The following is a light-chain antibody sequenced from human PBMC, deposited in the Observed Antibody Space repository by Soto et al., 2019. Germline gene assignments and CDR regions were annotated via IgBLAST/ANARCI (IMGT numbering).Light chain of an antibody. CDR3: QQYNSYSWT. J-gene: IGKJ1*01. V-gene: IGKV1-5*03. Sequence: IQLTRSPSSLYSSLGDRVTITCRASQGLSGYLVWYQQKQGKAPNLLIYKVSNLESGVPSGFSVSGFGTEFTLIISGLKTDDFGTYYCQQYNSYSWTFSQGTKVDIK. CDR1: QGLSGY. CDR2: KVS.